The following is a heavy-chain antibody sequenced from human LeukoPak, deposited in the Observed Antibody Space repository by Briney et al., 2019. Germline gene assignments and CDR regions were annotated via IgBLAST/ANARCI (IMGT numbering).Heavy chain of an antibody. Sequence: PGGSLRLSCAASGFTFSSYAMSWVRQAPGKGLEWVSAITGSGDSIFYADSVKGRFTISRDNSKNTLYLQMNSLSAEDTAVYYCAKSVAPVKGDFDYWGQGTLVTVSS. CDR3: AKSVAPVKGDFDY. V-gene: IGHV3-23*01. CDR2: ITGSGDSI. D-gene: IGHD5-12*01. J-gene: IGHJ4*02. CDR1: GFTFSSYA.